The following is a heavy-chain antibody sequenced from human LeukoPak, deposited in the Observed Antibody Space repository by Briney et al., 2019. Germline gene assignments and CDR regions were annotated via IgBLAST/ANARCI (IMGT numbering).Heavy chain of an antibody. D-gene: IGHD5-24*01. CDR2: ISGSGHST. CDR1: GFTFSSYA. Sequence: GGSLRLSYAASGFTFSSYAMSWVRQAPGKGLGWVSSISGSGHSTYYADSVKGRFTISRDNSKNTLYLQMNSLRAEDTAVYYCAKDPVEMAAISYFDYWGQGTLVTVSS. CDR3: AKDPVEMAAISYFDY. V-gene: IGHV3-23*01. J-gene: IGHJ4*02.